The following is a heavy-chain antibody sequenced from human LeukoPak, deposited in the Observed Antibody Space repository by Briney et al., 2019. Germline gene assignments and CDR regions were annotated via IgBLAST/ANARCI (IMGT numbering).Heavy chain of an antibody. D-gene: IGHD3-22*01. CDR2: ISAYNGNT. Sequence: ASVKVSCKASGYTFTSYGISWVRQAPGQGLEWMGWISAYNGNTNYAQKLQGRVAMTTDTSTSTAYMELRSLRSDDTAMYYCAREPYDSSGYYHEGYFDYWGQGTLVTASS. CDR1: GYTFTSYG. V-gene: IGHV1-18*01. J-gene: IGHJ4*02. CDR3: AREPYDSSGYYHEGYFDY.